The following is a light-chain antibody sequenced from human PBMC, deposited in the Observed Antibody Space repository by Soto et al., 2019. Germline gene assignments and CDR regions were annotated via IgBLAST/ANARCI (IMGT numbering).Light chain of an antibody. V-gene: IGKV3-11*01. J-gene: IGKJ4*01. CDR2: DVS. Sequence: EIVLTQSPATLSLSPGERATLSCRASQSVSNYLGWYQQKSGQAPRLLISDVSKRATGIPARFSGSGSGTDFTLTISSLEPEGFAVYYCQQRVNWRTFGGGTKVEIK. CDR3: QQRVNWRT. CDR1: QSVSNY.